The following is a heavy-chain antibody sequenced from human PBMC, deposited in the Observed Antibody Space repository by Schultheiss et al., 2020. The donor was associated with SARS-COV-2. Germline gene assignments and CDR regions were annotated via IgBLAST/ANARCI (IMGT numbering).Heavy chain of an antibody. D-gene: IGHD3-10*01. J-gene: IGHJ4*02. CDR3: ARGEGRYYGSGVDY. CDR1: GGSFSIYY. Sequence: SETLSLTCAVYGGSFSIYYWSWIRQPPGKGLEWIGEINHSGSTNYNPSLKSRVTISVDTSKNQFSLKLSSVTAADTAVYYCARGEGRYYGSGVDYWGQGTLVTVSS. V-gene: IGHV4-34*01. CDR2: INHSGST.